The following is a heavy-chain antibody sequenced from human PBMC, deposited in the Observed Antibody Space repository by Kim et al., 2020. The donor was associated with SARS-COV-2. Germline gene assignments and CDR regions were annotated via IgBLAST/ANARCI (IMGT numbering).Heavy chain of an antibody. V-gene: IGHV3-64D*09. CDR3: VKDRAVAGIQSFDY. J-gene: IGHJ4*02. Sequence: ADSVEGRITISRDNSKNTMYLKMSSLSAEDTAVYYFVKDRAVAGIQSFDYWGQGTLVTVSS. D-gene: IGHD6-19*01.